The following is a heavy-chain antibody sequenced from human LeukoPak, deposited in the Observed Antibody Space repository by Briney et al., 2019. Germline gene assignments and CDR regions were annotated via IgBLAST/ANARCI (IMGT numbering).Heavy chain of an antibody. CDR3: ARGLRGSYYGSGSYFDY. CDR1: GGSFSGYY. J-gene: IGHJ4*02. CDR2: INQSGST. V-gene: IGHV4-34*01. Sequence: KPSETLSLTCAVDGGSFSGYYWSWVRQPPGKGLEWIGEINQSGSTNYNPSLKSRVTIPLDTSKNQFSLKLSSVTAADTAVYYCARGLRGSYYGSGSYFDYWGQGTLVTVSS. D-gene: IGHD3-10*01.